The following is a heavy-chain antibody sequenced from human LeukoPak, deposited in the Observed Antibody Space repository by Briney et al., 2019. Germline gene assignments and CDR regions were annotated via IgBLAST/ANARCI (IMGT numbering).Heavy chain of an antibody. V-gene: IGHV3-21*01. Sequence: GGSLRLSCAASGFTFSSYSMNWVRQAPGKGLEWVSSISSSSSYIYYADSVKGRFTISRDNAKNSLYLQMNSLRAEDTAVYYCARGDLQWELLLRRAFGIWGQGTMVTVSS. CDR2: ISSSSSYI. J-gene: IGHJ3*02. CDR3: ARGDLQWELLLRRAFGI. CDR1: GFTFSSYS. D-gene: IGHD1-26*01.